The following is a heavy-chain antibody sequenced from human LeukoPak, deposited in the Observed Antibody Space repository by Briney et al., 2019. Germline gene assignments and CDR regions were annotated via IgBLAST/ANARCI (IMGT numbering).Heavy chain of an antibody. D-gene: IGHD3-22*01. J-gene: IGHJ4*02. Sequence: SETLSLTCTVSGDSISSSSFHWGWIRQPPGRGLEWVASTHYSGITYYSPSLKSRVTVSVDTSRHRFSLQLSSVTAADTAVYYCVRIYYDSSGYYLTDYYFDSWGQGTLVTVSS. CDR2: THYSGIT. V-gene: IGHV4-39*01. CDR3: VRIYYDSSGYYLTDYYFDS. CDR1: GDSISSSSFH.